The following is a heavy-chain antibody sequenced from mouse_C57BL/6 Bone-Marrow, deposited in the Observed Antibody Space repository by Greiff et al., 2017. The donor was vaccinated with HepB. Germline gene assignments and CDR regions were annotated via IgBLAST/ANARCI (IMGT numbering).Heavy chain of an antibody. CDR3: AGERDHYYFHY. V-gene: IGHV1-81*01. J-gene: IGHJ2*01. CDR1: GYTFTSYG. D-gene: IGHD1-2*01. Sequence: VQLKESGAELARPGASVKLSCKASGYTFTSYGLSWVKQRTGQGLEWIGEIYPRSGNTYYNEKFKGKATLTADKSSSTAYMELRSLTSEDSAVYFCAGERDHYYFHYWGQGTTLPVST. CDR2: IYPRSGNT.